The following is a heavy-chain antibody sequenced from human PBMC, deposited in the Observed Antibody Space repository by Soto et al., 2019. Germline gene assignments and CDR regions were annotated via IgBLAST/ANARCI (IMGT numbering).Heavy chain of an antibody. D-gene: IGHD3-10*01. J-gene: IGHJ4*02. Sequence: QVQLVQSGAEVKKPGSSVKFSCKASGGTFSSYTISWVRQAPGQGLEWMGRIIPILGIANYAQKFQGRVTITADKATSTAYMELSSLRSEDTAVYYCARESSKGSGSPFLGYWGQGTLVTVSS. V-gene: IGHV1-69*08. CDR2: IIPILGIA. CDR1: GGTFSSYT. CDR3: ARESSKGSGSPFLGY.